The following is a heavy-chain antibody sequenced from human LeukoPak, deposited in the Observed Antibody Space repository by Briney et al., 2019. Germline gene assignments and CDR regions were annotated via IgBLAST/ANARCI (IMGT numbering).Heavy chain of an antibody. CDR3: VKDRDVGYWTFDY. CDR2: SSGTGGSA. V-gene: IGHV3-23*01. CDR1: GFTVSKYP. J-gene: IGHJ4*01. D-gene: IGHD5-12*01. Sequence: PGGSLTLTWAAAGFTVSKYPVGCGSQAHGKGVEWVSTSSGTGGSAYYAGSVKGRVTISRDNSKNSLYLQMNSMRVEDTAVYYCVKDRDVGYWTFDYWGHRTLVTVFS.